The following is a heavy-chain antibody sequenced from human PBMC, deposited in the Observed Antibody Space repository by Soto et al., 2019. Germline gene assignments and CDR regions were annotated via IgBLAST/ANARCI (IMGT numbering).Heavy chain of an antibody. V-gene: IGHV4-38-2*01. CDR3: ARVPIACTSASCYNHYYYSMDV. CDR2: IYHTGTT. D-gene: IGHD2-2*02. J-gene: IGHJ6*02. CDR1: GYAISSGFY. Sequence: PSETLSLTCDVSGYAISSGFYWAWIRQPPGKRLEWIGNIYHTGTTYYNPSLKTRVTMSVDTSKNHFSLQLSSVTAADTAMYYCARVPIACTSASCYNHYYYSMDVWGQGTTVTVSS.